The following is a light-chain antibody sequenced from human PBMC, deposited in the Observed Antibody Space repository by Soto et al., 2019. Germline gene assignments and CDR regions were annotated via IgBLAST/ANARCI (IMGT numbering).Light chain of an antibody. CDR1: QSVSSSY. J-gene: IGKJ1*01. CDR2: DAS. Sequence: EIVLTQSPGTLSLSPGERATLSCRASQSVSSSYLAWYQQKPGQAPRLLIYDASSRATGIPDRFSGRGSGTDFTLTISRLEPEDVAVYYCQQYGSSPQTFGQGTKVEIK. V-gene: IGKV3-20*01. CDR3: QQYGSSPQT.